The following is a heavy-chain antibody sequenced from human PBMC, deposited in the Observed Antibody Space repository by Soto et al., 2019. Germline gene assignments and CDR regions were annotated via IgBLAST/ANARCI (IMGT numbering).Heavy chain of an antibody. CDR2: ISSDGGTT. CDR1: GLSFTSHA. J-gene: IGHJ4*02. Sequence: EVQLVESGGGLVQPGGSLRLSCAASGLSFTSHAMYWVRQAPGKGLEYVASISSDGGTTYSANSVKGRFTISRDNSKNTLFLQMGSLRPDDMAVYYCARGNSGWHTTTYLDYWGQGTLVAVSS. V-gene: IGHV3-64*01. CDR3: ARGNSGWHTTTYLDY. D-gene: IGHD6-19*01.